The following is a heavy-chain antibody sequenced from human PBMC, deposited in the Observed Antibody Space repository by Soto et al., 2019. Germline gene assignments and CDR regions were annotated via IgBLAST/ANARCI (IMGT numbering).Heavy chain of an antibody. V-gene: IGHV3-30*18. CDR2: ISYDGTNK. Sequence: QVQLVESGGDVVQPGRSLRLSCAASGFTFSSSGLHWVRQAPGKGLEWVAVISYDGTNKYYADSGKGRFTISRDNSKNTLYLQMNRLRAEDTAVYYCAKGGRGGYDYIDYWGQGTLVTVSS. J-gene: IGHJ4*02. CDR3: AKGGRGGYDYIDY. D-gene: IGHD5-12*01. CDR1: GFTFSSSG.